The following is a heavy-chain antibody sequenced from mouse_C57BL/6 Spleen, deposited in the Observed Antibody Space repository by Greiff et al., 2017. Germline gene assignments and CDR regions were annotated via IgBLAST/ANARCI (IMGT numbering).Heavy chain of an antibody. Sequence: EVQLQQSGGGLVKPGGSLKLSCAASGFTFSDYGMHWVRQAPEKGLEWVAYISSGSSTIYYADTVKGRFTISRDNAKNTLFLQMTSLRSEDTAMYYCARHGFWFAYWGQGTLVTVSA. CDR3: ARHGFWFAY. J-gene: IGHJ3*01. D-gene: IGHD1-1*01. CDR1: GFTFSDYG. V-gene: IGHV5-17*01. CDR2: ISSGSSTI.